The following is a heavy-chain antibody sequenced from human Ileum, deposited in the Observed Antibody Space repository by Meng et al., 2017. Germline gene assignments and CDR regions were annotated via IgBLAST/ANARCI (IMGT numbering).Heavy chain of an antibody. V-gene: IGHV1-3*01. CDR3: ARDRGATYSFDY. D-gene: IGHD1-26*01. Sequence: QVQLVQSGAEVKKPGASVKFSCKASGYTFINNALHWMRQAPGQSLEWVGWINAGIGDTKYSQNLQGRVTITRDTSESTTYMELRSLKSEDTATYYCARDRGATYSFDYWGQGTLVTVSS. CDR2: INAGIGDT. CDR1: GYTFINNA. J-gene: IGHJ4*02.